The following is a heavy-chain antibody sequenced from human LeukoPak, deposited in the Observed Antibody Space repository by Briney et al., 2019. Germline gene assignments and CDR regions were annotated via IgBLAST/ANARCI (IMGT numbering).Heavy chain of an antibody. CDR1: GFTFSSYA. D-gene: IGHD3-22*01. CDR2: ISYDGSNK. J-gene: IGHJ4*02. V-gene: IGHV3-30-3*01. CDR3: AKGLYYYDSSGYSLMDY. Sequence: GRSLRLSCAASGFTFSSYAMHWVRQAPGKGLEWVAVISYDGSNKYYADSVKGRFTISRDNSKNTLYLQMNSLRAEDTAVYYCAKGLYYYDSSGYSLMDYWGQGTLVTVSS.